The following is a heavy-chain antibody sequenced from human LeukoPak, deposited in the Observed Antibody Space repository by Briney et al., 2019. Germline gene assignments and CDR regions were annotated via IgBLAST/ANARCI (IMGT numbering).Heavy chain of an antibody. J-gene: IGHJ4*02. CDR3: AKPMSWELSETLDY. Sequence: PWGALRLSCAASGFTFSSYGMHWVRQAPGKGLEWVAVIWYDGSNKYYADSVKGRFTISRDNSKNTLYLQMNSLRAEDTAVYYCAKPMSWELSETLDYWGQGTLVTVSS. D-gene: IGHD1-26*01. CDR2: IWYDGSNK. V-gene: IGHV3-33*06. CDR1: GFTFSSYG.